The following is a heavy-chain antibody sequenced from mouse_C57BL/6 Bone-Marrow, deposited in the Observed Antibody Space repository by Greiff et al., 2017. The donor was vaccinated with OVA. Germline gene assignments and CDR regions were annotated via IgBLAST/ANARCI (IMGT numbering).Heavy chain of an antibody. V-gene: IGHV1-15*01. CDR1: GYTFTDYE. CDR3: TRLNYYGSLFDY. Sequence: QVQLQQSGAELVRPGASVTLSCKASGYTFTDYEMHWVKQTPVHGLEWIGAIDPETGGTAYNQKFKGKAILTADKSSSTAYMELRSLTSEDSAVYYCTRLNYYGSLFDYWGQGTTLTVSS. J-gene: IGHJ2*01. CDR2: IDPETGGT. D-gene: IGHD1-1*01.